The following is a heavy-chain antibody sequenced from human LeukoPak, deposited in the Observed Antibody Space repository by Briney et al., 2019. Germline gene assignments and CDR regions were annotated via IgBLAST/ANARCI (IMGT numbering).Heavy chain of an antibody. Sequence: ASVKVSCKASGYSFTRNAIHWVRQAPGQVLECMGLINPDGGNTNYAQNFQGRVTLTRDTSTSTVYMELSSLRSEDTAIYYCARIRDGYNDAYDLWGQGTVVTVPS. CDR1: GYSFTRNA. D-gene: IGHD5-24*01. V-gene: IGHV1-46*01. CDR2: INPDGGNT. CDR3: ARIRDGYNDAYDL. J-gene: IGHJ3*01.